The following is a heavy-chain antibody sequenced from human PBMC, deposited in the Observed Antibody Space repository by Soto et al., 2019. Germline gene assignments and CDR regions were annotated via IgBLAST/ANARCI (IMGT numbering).Heavy chain of an antibody. V-gene: IGHV3-23*01. CDR2: ISNAGGST. J-gene: IGHJ3*02. CDR3: AHPRGYGVFDAVDI. Sequence: SLRLSCAASGFTFSTYAMNWVRQAPGKGLEWVSAISNAGGSTYYAESVRGRFTISRDNSINTLYLQMSGLRTEDTAVYYCAHPRGYGVFDAVDIWGQGTMVTVSS. D-gene: IGHD4-17*01. CDR1: GFTFSTYA.